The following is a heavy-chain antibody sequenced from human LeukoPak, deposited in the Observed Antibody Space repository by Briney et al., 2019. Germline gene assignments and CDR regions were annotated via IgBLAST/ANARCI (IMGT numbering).Heavy chain of an antibody. V-gene: IGHV4-59*12. CDR3: AGGLTTFDI. CDR1: GGSISSYY. D-gene: IGHD3/OR15-3a*01. J-gene: IGHJ3*02. Sequence: SETLSLTCTVSGGSISSYYWSWIRQPPGKGLEWIGYIYYSGSTNYNPSLKSRVTISVDTSKNQFSLKLSSVTAADTAVYYCAGGLTTFDIWGQGTMVTASS. CDR2: IYYSGST.